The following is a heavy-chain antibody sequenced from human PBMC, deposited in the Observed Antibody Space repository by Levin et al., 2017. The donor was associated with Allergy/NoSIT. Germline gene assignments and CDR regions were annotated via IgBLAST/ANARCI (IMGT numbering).Heavy chain of an antibody. Sequence: SETLSLTCDISGDSVSNNSAAWNWIRQSPSRGLEWLGRTYFGTRWYHDYALSVQSRISITADTSNNRFSLQLKSVTPDDTALYYCVREGQWLLHSSGHFDLWGRGTLVTVSS. CDR1: GDSVSNNSAA. J-gene: IGHJ2*01. D-gene: IGHD6-19*01. CDR2: TYFGTRWYH. CDR3: VREGQWLLHSSGHFDL. V-gene: IGHV6-1*01.